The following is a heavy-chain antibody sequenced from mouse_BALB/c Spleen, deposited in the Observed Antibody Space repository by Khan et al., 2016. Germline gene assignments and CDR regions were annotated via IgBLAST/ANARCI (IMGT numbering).Heavy chain of an antibody. CDR3: AINWDEEDY. Sequence: EVQLQESGPGLVKPSQSLSLTCTVTGYSITSDYAWNWIRQFPGNKLEWMGYISYSGSTSYNPSLKSRISITRDTSKNQFFLQLNSVTTEDTATYYCAINWDEEDYWGQGTLVTGSA. D-gene: IGHD4-1*02. CDR2: ISYSGST. V-gene: IGHV3-2*02. CDR1: GYSITSDYA. J-gene: IGHJ3*01.